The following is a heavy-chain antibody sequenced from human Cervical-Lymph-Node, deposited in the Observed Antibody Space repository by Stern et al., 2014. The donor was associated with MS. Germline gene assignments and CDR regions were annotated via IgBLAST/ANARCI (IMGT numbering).Heavy chain of an antibody. Sequence: EVQLVQSWGGLVQPGRSLRLSCAASGFTFDDYAMHWVRQAPGEGLEWVSGISGNGGKTDYADSVKGRFTISRDNAKNSLYLQMDSLRAEDTALYYCAKDMRGGSSYAMDVWGQGTTVTVSS. CDR3: AKDMRGGSSYAMDV. CDR1: GFTFDDYA. J-gene: IGHJ6*02. V-gene: IGHV3-9*01. D-gene: IGHD6-6*01. CDR2: ISGNGGKT.